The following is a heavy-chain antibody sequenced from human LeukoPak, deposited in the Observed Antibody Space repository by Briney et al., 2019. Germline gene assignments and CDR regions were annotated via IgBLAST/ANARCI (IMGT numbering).Heavy chain of an antibody. CDR1: GGSFSGYY. CDR3: ARKKSRIAARPYYFDY. CDR2: INHSGST. V-gene: IGHV4-34*01. J-gene: IGHJ4*02. D-gene: IGHD6-6*01. Sequence: SETLSLTCAVYGGSFSGYYWSWIRLPPGKGLEWIGEINHSGSTNYNPSLKSRVTISVDTSKNQFSLKLSSVTAADTAVYYCARKKSRIAARPYYFDYWGQGTLVTVSS.